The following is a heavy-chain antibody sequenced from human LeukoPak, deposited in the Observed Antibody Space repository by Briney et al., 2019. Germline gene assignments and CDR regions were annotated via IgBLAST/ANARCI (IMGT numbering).Heavy chain of an antibody. V-gene: IGHV4-61*02. J-gene: IGHJ3*02. CDR1: GGSISSGSYY. CDR3: AREAGGDDAFDI. CDR2: IYTSGST. D-gene: IGHD2-21*02. Sequence: SETLSLTCTVSGGSISSGSYYWSWIRQPAGKGLEWIGRIYTSGSTNYNPSLKSRVTISVDTSKNQFSLKLSSVAAADTAVYYCAREAGGDDAFDIWGQGTMVTVSS.